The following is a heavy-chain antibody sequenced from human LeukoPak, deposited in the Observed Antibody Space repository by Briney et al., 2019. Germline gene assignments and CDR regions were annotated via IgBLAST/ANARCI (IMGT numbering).Heavy chain of an antibody. CDR3: ARVGGGSSGYYQDAFDI. V-gene: IGHV1-2*02. J-gene: IGHJ3*02. Sequence: ASVKVSCKAPGYTFTGYYMHWVRQAPGQGLEWMGWINPNSGGTNYAQKFQGRVTMTRDTSISTAYMELSSLRSDDTAVYYCARVGGGSSGYYQDAFDIWGQGTMVTVSS. CDR2: INPNSGGT. D-gene: IGHD3-22*01. CDR1: GYTFTGYY.